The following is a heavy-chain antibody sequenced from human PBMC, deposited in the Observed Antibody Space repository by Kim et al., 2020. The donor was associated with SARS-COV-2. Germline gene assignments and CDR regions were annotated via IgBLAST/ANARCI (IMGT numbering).Heavy chain of an antibody. D-gene: IGHD3-22*01. CDR1: GYSFTSYW. Sequence: GESLKISCKGSGYSFTSYWISWVRQMPGKGLEWMGRIDPSDSYTNYSPSFQGHVTISADKSISTAYLQWSSLKASDTAMYYCARHVSGYYPPDYWGQGTLVTVSS. CDR3: ARHVSGYYPPDY. CDR2: IDPSDSYT. V-gene: IGHV5-10-1*01. J-gene: IGHJ4*02.